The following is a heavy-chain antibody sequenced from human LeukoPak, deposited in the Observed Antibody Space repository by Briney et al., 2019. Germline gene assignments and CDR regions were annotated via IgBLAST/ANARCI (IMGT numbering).Heavy chain of an antibody. Sequence: PSETLSLTCAVYGGSFSGYYWSWIRQPPGKGLEWIGEINHSGSTNYNPSLKSRVTISVDTSKNQFSLKLSSVTAADTAVYYCARSTSGDNYDFWSGLSFYYYYYMDVWGKGTTVTVSS. CDR1: GGSFSGYY. D-gene: IGHD3-3*01. J-gene: IGHJ6*03. CDR2: INHSGST. V-gene: IGHV4-34*01. CDR3: ARSTSGDNYDFWSGLSFYYYYYMDV.